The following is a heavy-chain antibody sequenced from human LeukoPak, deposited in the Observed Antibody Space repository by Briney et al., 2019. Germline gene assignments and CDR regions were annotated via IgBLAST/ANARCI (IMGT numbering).Heavy chain of an antibody. V-gene: IGHV4-39*07. J-gene: IGHJ4*02. CDR1: GGSISSSSYY. CDR3: ARVNGLGYDY. Sequence: PSETLSLTCTVSGGSISSSSYYWGWIRQPPGKGLEWIGSIHYSGSTYYNPSLKSRVTILVDTPKNQFSLKLSSVTAADTAVYYCARVNGLGYDYWGQGTLVTVSS. D-gene: IGHD2-8*01. CDR2: IHYSGST.